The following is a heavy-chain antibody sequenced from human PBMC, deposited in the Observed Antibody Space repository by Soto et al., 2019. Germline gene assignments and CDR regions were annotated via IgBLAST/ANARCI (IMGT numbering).Heavy chain of an antibody. Sequence: GGSLRLSCAASGFTFSSYWMHWVRQAPGKGLVWVSGISSDGSSTDYADSVKGRFTISRDNAKNTLYLQLNSLRAEDTAVYYCARGSGRPYWGRGTLVTVSS. D-gene: IGHD3-10*01. V-gene: IGHV3-74*01. J-gene: IGHJ4*02. CDR1: GFTFSSYW. CDR3: ARGSGRPY. CDR2: ISSDGSST.